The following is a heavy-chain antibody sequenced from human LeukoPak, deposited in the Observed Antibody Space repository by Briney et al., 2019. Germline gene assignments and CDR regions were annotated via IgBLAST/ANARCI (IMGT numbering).Heavy chain of an antibody. CDR2: INYSGRT. D-gene: IGHD2-15*01. CDR3: ARTKLGFCSGGSCYRYFDN. Sequence: SETLSLTCTVSGGSISSYYWSWIRQPPGKGLEWIGYINYSGRTYYNPSLKSRVTISVDTSKNQFSLNLSSVTAADTAVYFCARTKLGFCSGGSCYRYFDNWGQGTLVTVSS. CDR1: GGSISSYY. V-gene: IGHV4-59*08. J-gene: IGHJ4*02.